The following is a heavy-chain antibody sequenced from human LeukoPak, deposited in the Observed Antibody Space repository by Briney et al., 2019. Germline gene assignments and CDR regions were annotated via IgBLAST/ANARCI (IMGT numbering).Heavy chain of an antibody. J-gene: IGHJ4*02. V-gene: IGHV3-9*01. CDR1: GFTFDNYA. D-gene: IGHD3-10*01. CDR3: AKDMNSYGSGSSYNPWGPFAF. Sequence: GRSLRLSCAASGFTFDNYAMHWVRQAPGKGLEWVSGIARNSDNTGFADSVKGRFTISRDNAENTLSLQMNSLTPEHTAFYFCAKDMNSYGSGSSYNPWGPFAFWGQGTLVTVSS. CDR2: IARNSDNT.